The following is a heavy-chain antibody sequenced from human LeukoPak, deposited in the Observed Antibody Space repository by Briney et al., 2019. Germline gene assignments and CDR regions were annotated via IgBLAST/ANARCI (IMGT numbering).Heavy chain of an antibody. V-gene: IGHV4-59*01. CDR1: GGSISSYY. CDR2: IYYSGST. D-gene: IGHD3-10*01. Sequence: PSETLSLTCTVSGGSISSYYWSWIRQPPGKGLEWIGYIYYSGSTNYNPSLKSRVTISVDTSKNQFSLKLSFVTAADTAVYYCAVAGSSLYYFDYWGQGTLVTVSS. J-gene: IGHJ4*02. CDR3: AVAGSSLYYFDY.